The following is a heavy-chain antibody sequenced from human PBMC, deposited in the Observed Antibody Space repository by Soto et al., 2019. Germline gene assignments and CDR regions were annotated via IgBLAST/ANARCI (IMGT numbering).Heavy chain of an antibody. J-gene: IGHJ4*02. D-gene: IGHD6-19*01. V-gene: IGHV3-23*01. CDR1: GFTFSSYA. CDR2: ISGSGGST. Sequence: EVQLLESGGGLVQPGGSLRLSCAASGFTFSSYAMSWVRQAPGKGLEWVSAISGSGGSTYYADSVKGRFTISRDNSKHTLYLQMNSLRSEDTAVYYCAKGRAAGWYYFDYWGQGSLVTVSS. CDR3: AKGRAAGWYYFDY.